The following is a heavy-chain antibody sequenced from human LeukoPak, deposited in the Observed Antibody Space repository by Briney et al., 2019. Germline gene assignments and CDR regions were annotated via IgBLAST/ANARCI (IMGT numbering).Heavy chain of an antibody. CDR1: GGSISSHY. D-gene: IGHD1-26*01. V-gene: IGHV4-59*11. J-gene: IGHJ5*02. CDR2: IYYSGST. CDR3: ARDLAQYSGSHGNWFDP. Sequence: SETLSLTCTVSGGSISSHYWSWIRQPPGKGLEWIGYIYYSGSTNYNPSLKSRVTISVDTSKNQFSLKLSSVTAADTAVYYCARDLAQYSGSHGNWFDPWGQEPWSPSPQ.